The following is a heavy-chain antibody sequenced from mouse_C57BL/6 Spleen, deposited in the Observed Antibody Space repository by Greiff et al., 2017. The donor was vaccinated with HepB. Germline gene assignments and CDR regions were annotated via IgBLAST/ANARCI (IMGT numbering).Heavy chain of an antibody. CDR1: GYTFTSYW. D-gene: IGHD1-1*01. CDR3: AKGITTVVATGDYFDY. Sequence: VQLQQPGAELVKPGASVKLSCKASGYTFTSYWMHWVKQRPGRGLEWIGRIDPNSGGTKYNEKFKSKATLTVDKPSSTAYMQLSSLTSEDSAVYYCAKGITTVVATGDYFDYWGQGTTLTVSS. J-gene: IGHJ2*01. V-gene: IGHV1-72*01. CDR2: IDPNSGGT.